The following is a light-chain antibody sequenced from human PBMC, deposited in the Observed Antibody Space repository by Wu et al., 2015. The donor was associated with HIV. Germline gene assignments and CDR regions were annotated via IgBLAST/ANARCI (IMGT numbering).Light chain of an antibody. CDR2: DAS. J-gene: IGKJ2*03. CDR1: QSVRSSS. V-gene: IGKV3-20*01. Sequence: EIVLTQSPGTLSLSPGERATLPCRASQSVRSSSLAWYQQKPGQAPRLLIYDASSRAPGIPDRFSGSGSGTDFTLTISRLEPVDFAVYYCQQYGSSPWSFGLGDQGWRS. CDR3: QQYGSSPWS.